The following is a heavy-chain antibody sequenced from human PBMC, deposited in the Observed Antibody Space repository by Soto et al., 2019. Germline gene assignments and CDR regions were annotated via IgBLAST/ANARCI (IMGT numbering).Heavy chain of an antibody. D-gene: IGHD2-15*01. CDR3: ARAFCSGGSCYYFHY. CDR1: GGSVSSGDYY. Sequence: SETLSLTCTVSGGSVSSGDYYWSWIRQPPGGGLEWIGYIYYTGGTNYNPSLKSRVAISKDTSKNEFSLKLTSVTAADTAVYYCARAFCSGGSCYYFHYCGQTTLVTVFS. J-gene: IGHJ4*02. CDR2: IYYTGGT. V-gene: IGHV4-61*08.